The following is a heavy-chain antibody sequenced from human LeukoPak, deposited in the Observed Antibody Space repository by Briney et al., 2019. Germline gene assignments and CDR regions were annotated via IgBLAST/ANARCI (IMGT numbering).Heavy chain of an antibody. Sequence: PSETLSLTCAVSGGSFSGYYWTWIRQPPGKGLEWIGEINHSGRTNYNPSLKSRVIISVDTSKNQFSLKLSSVTAADTAVYYCAKAGVLLWFGESKNWFDPRGQGTLVTVSS. CDR1: GGSFSGYY. J-gene: IGHJ5*02. V-gene: IGHV4-34*01. D-gene: IGHD3-10*01. CDR2: INHSGRT. CDR3: AKAGVLLWFGESKNWFDP.